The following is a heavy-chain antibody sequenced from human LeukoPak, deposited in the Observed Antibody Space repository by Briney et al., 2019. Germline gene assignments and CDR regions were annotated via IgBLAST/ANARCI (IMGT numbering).Heavy chain of an antibody. D-gene: IGHD6-19*01. CDR3: AREGQGAWYWFDL. CDR2: IDSTSTYI. CDR1: GFSSSAHT. Sequence: GGSLRLSCEGSGFSSSAHTMNWVRQAPGKGLEWVSSIDSTSTYIYYADSMKGRFSTSRDNAKNSLYLQMSSLRAEDTAVYYCAREGQGAWYWFDLWGQGTLVTVSS. J-gene: IGHJ5*02. V-gene: IGHV3-21*01.